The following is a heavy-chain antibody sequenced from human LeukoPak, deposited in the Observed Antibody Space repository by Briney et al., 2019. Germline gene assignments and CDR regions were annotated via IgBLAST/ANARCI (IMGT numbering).Heavy chain of an antibody. D-gene: IGHD2-15*01. J-gene: IGHJ4*02. V-gene: IGHV3-23*01. CDR2: ISASGDRI. Sequence: GGSLRLSCAASGFTFSSNAMNWVRQAPGKGLEWVSGISASGDRIFYADSVKGRFTISRDNSKNTLYLQMNSLRAEDTTVYYCAKGRWDYWGQGTLVTVSS. CDR3: AKGRWDY. CDR1: GFTFSSNA.